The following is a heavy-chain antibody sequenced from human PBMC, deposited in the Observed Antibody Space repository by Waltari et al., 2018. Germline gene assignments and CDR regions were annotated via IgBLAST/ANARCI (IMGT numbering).Heavy chain of an antibody. CDR1: GFSFMGFA. CDR2: ISGSGATP. V-gene: IGHV3-23*01. J-gene: IGHJ4*02. CDR3: AKGSRGYTNYFFDS. D-gene: IGHD3-16*02. Sequence: EVQLLESAGGLVQPGEALRLSCAASGFSFMGFAMSWVRQAPGGVLGWVASISGSGATPFYADSVKGRFTIVRDNSRDTVYLQMNSLRVDDSAVYYCAKGSRGYTNYFFDSWGQGTLVSVSS.